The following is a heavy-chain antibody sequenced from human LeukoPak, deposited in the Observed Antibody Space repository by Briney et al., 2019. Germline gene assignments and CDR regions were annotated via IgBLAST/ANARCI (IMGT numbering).Heavy chain of an antibody. CDR3: ASLVRGVIKGNDY. Sequence: GSLRLSCAASGFTVSSNYMSWVRQAPGKGLEWVSVIYSGGSTYYADSVKGRFTISRDNSKNTLYLQMNSLRAEDTAVYYCASLVRGVIKGNDYWGQGTLVTVSS. CDR2: IYSGGST. V-gene: IGHV3-66*01. CDR1: GFTVSSNY. D-gene: IGHD3-10*01. J-gene: IGHJ4*02.